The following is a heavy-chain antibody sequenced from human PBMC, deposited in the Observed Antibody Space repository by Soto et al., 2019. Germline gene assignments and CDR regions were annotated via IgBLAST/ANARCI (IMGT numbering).Heavy chain of an antibody. Sequence: QVQLVESGGGVVQPGRSLRLSCAASGFTFSSYGMHWVRQAPGKGLEWVAVIWYDGSNKYYADSVKGRFTISRDNSKNTLYLQMNSLRAEDTAVYYCAREKTYYYDSSPDRNFDYWGQGTLVTVSS. D-gene: IGHD3-22*01. CDR3: AREKTYYYDSSPDRNFDY. CDR2: IWYDGSNK. CDR1: GFTFSSYG. J-gene: IGHJ4*02. V-gene: IGHV3-33*01.